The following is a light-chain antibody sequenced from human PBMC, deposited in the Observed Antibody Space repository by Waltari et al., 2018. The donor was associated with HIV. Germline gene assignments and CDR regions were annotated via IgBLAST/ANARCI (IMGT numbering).Light chain of an antibody. J-gene: IGKJ1*01. V-gene: IGKV4-1*01. CDR1: QSVLNDSKNENY. CDR3: QQYFDTPT. CDR2: WAS. Sequence: IVITQSPDPLAVSLGVRATINCRSGQSVLNDSKNENYLSWYQQKPGQPPKFLLYWASTRESGVTDRLSGSGSGTDFTLSFSSLHGEDVAVYYCQQYFDTPTFGQGTKVEIK.